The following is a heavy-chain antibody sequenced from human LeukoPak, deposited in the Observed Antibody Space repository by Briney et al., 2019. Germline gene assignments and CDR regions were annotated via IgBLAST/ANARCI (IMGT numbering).Heavy chain of an antibody. J-gene: IGHJ4*02. CDR3: ARELIAVAGRPFDY. V-gene: IGHV3-48*04. CDR1: GFTFSSYS. CDR2: ISSRSSAK. D-gene: IGHD6-19*01. Sequence: GGSLRLSCAASGFTFSSYSMNWVRQAPGKGLEWVSYISSRSSAKYYADSVKGRFTISRDNAKNSLYLQMNSLRAEDTAVYYCARELIAVAGRPFDYWGQGTLVTVSS.